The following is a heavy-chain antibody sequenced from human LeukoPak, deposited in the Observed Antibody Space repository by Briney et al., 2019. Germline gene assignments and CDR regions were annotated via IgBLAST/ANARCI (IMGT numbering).Heavy chain of an antibody. D-gene: IGHD2-2*01. V-gene: IGHV1-69*05. Sequence: ASVKVSCKASVGTFSSYAISWVRQAPGQGLEWMGGIIPTFGTANYAQKFQGRVTITTDESTSTAYMELSSLRSEDTAVYYCARASFGIVPAAMGYYYYYMDVWGKGTTVTVSS. CDR1: VGTFSSYA. J-gene: IGHJ6*03. CDR3: ARASFGIVPAAMGYYYYYMDV. CDR2: IIPTFGTA.